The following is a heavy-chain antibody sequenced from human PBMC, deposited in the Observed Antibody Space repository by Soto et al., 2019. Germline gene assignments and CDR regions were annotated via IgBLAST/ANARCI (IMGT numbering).Heavy chain of an antibody. CDR3: ARDRGAYYDFWRGHLKPRGMDV. CDR2: ISAYNGNT. CDR1: GYTFTSYG. J-gene: IGHJ6*02. D-gene: IGHD3-3*01. Sequence: ASVKVSCKASGYTFTSYGISWVRQAPGQGLEWMGWISAYNGNTNYAQKLQGRVTMTTDTSTSTAYMELRSLRSDDTAVYYCARDRGAYYDFWRGHLKPRGMDVWGQGTTVTVSS. V-gene: IGHV1-18*01.